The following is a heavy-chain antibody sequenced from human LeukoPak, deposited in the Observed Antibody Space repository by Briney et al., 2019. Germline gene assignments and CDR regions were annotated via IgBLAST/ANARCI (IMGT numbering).Heavy chain of an antibody. V-gene: IGHV3-74*01. CDR2: INSDGSST. CDR3: AKGGLLVASFDY. J-gene: IGHJ4*02. D-gene: IGHD5-12*01. CDR1: GFTFSSYW. Sequence: PGGSLRLSCAASGFTFSSYWMHWVRQAPGKGLVWVSRINSDGSSTSYADSVKGRFTISRDNAKNTLYLQMNSLRAEDTAVYYCAKGGLLVASFDYWGQGTLVTVSS.